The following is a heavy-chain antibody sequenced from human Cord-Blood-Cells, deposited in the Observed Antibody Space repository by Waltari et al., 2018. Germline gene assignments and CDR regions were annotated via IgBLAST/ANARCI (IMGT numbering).Heavy chain of an antibody. Sequence: EVQLLESGGGLVQPGGSLRCSCAAADITFSSHAMSWVGQGPGKGLEWVSAISGSGGRTYYADCVKGRFTISRDNSKNTLYLQMNSLRAEDTAVYYCAKGEQQLVLCDYWGQGTLVTVSS. CDR1: DITFSSHA. V-gene: IGHV3-23*01. CDR3: AKGEQQLVLCDY. J-gene: IGHJ4*02. D-gene: IGHD6-13*01. CDR2: ISGSGGRT.